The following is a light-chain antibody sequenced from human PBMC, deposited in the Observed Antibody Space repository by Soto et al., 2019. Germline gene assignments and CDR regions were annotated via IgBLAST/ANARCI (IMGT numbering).Light chain of an antibody. CDR3: CSYAGSSTFKV. CDR1: SSDVGSYNL. Sequence: QSVLTQPASVSGSPGQSITISCTGTSSDVGSYNLVSWYQQHPGKAPKLMIYEGSKRPSGVSNRFSGSKSGNTASLTISGLQAEDEADYYCCSYAGSSTFKVFGGGPKLTVL. V-gene: IGLV2-23*03. J-gene: IGLJ2*01. CDR2: EGS.